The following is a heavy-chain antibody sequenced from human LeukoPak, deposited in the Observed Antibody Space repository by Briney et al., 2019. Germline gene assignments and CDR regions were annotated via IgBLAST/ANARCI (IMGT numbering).Heavy chain of an antibody. CDR2: IYYSGST. Sequence: SETLSLTCTVSGGSISSSSYYWGWIRQPPGKGLEWIGSIYYSGSTYYNPSLKSRVTISVDTSKNQFSLKLSSVTAADTAVYYCARRRIAAAFQTVRKNNWFDPWGQGTLVTVSS. CDR3: ARRRIAAAFQTVRKNNWFDP. V-gene: IGHV4-39*07. J-gene: IGHJ5*02. D-gene: IGHD6-13*01. CDR1: GGSISSSSYY.